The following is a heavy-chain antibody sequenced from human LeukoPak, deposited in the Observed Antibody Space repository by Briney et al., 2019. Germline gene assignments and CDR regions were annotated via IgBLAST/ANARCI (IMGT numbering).Heavy chain of an antibody. D-gene: IGHD2-2*01. CDR3: ARAPQVPAAIGDWFDP. CDR1: GGSISSGSYY. J-gene: IGHJ5*02. CDR2: IYTSGST. Sequence: SETQSLTCTVSGGSISSGSYYWSWIRQPAGKGLEWIGRIYTSGSTNYNPSLKSRVTISVDTSKNQFSLKLSSVTAADAAVYYCARAPQVPAAIGDWFDPWGQGTLVTVSS. V-gene: IGHV4-61*02.